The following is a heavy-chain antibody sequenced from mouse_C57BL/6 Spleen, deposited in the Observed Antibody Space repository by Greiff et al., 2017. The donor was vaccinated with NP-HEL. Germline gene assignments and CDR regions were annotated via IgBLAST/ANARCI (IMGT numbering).Heavy chain of an antibody. V-gene: IGHV5-16*01. D-gene: IGHD2-3*01. CDR2: INYDGSST. J-gene: IGHJ1*03. CDR1: GFTFSDYY. CDR3: AREDGHWYFDV. Sequence: EVMLVESEGGLVQPGSSMKLSCTASGFTFSDYYMAWVRQVPEKGLEWVANINYDGSSTYYLDSLKSRFIISRDNAKNILYLQMSSLKSEDTATYYCAREDGHWYFDVWGTGTTVTVSS.